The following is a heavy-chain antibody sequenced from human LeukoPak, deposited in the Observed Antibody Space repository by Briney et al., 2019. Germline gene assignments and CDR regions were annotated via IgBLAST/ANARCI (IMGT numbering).Heavy chain of an antibody. CDR3: ARAGYYYDSSGYYTLGYFDY. J-gene: IGHJ4*02. Sequence: SQTLSLTCPVSGCSLSSGDYYWSWIRQTPGKGLEWIGYIYYSGSTYYNPSLKSRVTISVDTSKNQFSLKLSSVTAADTAVYYCARAGYYYDSSGYYTLGYFDYWGQGTLVTVSS. CDR1: GCSLSSGDYY. CDR2: IYYSGST. D-gene: IGHD3-22*01. V-gene: IGHV4-30-4*01.